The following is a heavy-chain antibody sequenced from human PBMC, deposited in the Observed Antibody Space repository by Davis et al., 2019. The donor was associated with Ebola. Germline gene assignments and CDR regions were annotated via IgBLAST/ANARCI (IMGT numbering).Heavy chain of an antibody. D-gene: IGHD3-10*01. CDR2: MSPKSGNT. V-gene: IGHV1-8*03. CDR1: GYTFTTYD. J-gene: IGHJ4*02. CDR3: AREGSLEVLD. Sequence: ASVKVSCKASGYTFTTYDINWVRQATGQGLEWMGWMSPKSGNTGYEQKFQGRVTITRNTSISTVYMELSSLRSDDTAVYYCAREGSLEVLDWGQGTLVTVSS.